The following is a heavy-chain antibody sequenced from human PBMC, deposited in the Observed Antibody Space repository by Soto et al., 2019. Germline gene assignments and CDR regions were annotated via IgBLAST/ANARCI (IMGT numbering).Heavy chain of an antibody. Sequence: VQLVQSGGGVVQPGRSLRLPCEASGFTFSSYSMNWVRQTPGKGLEWVAVVSYDGNRKYYADSVKGRFTISRDNAKNTLYLQMDNLRIEDTAVYYCARGLVVTAKGWFDLWGQGTLVTVSP. V-gene: IGHV3-30-3*01. CDR2: VSYDGNRK. CDR3: ARGLVVTAKGWFDL. CDR1: GFTFSSYS. J-gene: IGHJ5*02. D-gene: IGHD2-21*02.